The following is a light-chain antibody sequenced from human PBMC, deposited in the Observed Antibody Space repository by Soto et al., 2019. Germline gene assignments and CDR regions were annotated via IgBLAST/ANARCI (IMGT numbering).Light chain of an antibody. V-gene: IGKV3-20*01. J-gene: IGKJ1*01. CDR2: GAS. Sequence: IVLTQSPCTLSLSPGERATLSCRASQSVSSSYLAWYQQKPGQAPRLLIYGASNRATGIPDRFSGSGSGTAFSLTIIRLEHEDFVVYYCQQYNTSPRTFGQGTKVDIK. CDR3: QQYNTSPRT. CDR1: QSVSSSY.